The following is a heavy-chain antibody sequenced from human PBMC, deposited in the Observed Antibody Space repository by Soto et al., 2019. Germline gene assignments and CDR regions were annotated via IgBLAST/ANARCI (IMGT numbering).Heavy chain of an antibody. Sequence: EEQLVESGGGLVQPGGSLILSCAASGFTFSSYWMHWVRQAPGRGLVWVSRISGDGSRTTYADSVKGRFTISRDNAKNTLYLQMNSLRAEDTAMYYCIADPDNYGFSYFDYWGHGALVTVSS. J-gene: IGHJ4*01. CDR1: GFTFSSYW. V-gene: IGHV3-74*03. D-gene: IGHD5-18*01. CDR3: IADPDNYGFSYFDY. CDR2: ISGDGSRT.